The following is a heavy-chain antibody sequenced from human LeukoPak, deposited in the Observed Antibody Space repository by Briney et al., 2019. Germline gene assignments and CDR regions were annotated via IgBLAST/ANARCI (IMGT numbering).Heavy chain of an antibody. V-gene: IGHV3-48*03. Sequence: PGGSLRLSCAASGFTFSSYEMTWVRQAAGKGLEWVSYISSSANAIYYADSVKGRFTVSRDNAKNSLYLQMNSLRAEDTAVYYCARDPGGDGRRSFFDNWGQGTLVTVSS. J-gene: IGHJ4*02. CDR3: ARDPGGDGRRSFFDN. D-gene: IGHD2-21*01. CDR2: ISSSANAI. CDR1: GFTFSSYE.